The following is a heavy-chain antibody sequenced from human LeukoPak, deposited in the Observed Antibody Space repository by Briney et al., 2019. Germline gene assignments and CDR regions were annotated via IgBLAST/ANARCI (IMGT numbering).Heavy chain of an antibody. V-gene: IGHV3-30-3*02. CDR1: GFTFSSYA. CDR3: AKQTYYYGSGSYGCFDY. CDR2: ISYDGSNK. Sequence: GGSLRLSCAASGFTFSSYAMHWVRQAPGKGLEWVAVISYDGSNKYYADSVKGRSTISRDNSKNTLYLQMNSLRAEDTALYYCAKQTYYYGSGSYGCFDYWDQGTLVTVSS. D-gene: IGHD3-10*01. J-gene: IGHJ4*02.